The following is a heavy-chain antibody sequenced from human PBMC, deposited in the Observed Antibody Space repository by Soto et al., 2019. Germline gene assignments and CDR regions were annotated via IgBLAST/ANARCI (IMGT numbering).Heavy chain of an antibody. J-gene: IGHJ4*02. V-gene: IGHV1-69*06. CDR3: AILRPYYYDSSGYYSELGY. CDR2: IIPIFGTA. D-gene: IGHD3-22*01. CDR1: GGTFSSYA. Sequence: SVKVSCKASGGTFSSYAISWVRQAPGQGLEWMGGIIPIFGTANYAQKFQGRVTITADKSTSTAYMELSSLRSEDTAVYYCAILRPYYYDSSGYYSELGYWGQGTLVTVS.